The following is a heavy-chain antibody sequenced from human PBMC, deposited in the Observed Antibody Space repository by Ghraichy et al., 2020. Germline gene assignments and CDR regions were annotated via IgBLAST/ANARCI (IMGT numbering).Heavy chain of an antibody. Sequence: ESLNISCAVYGGSFSGYYWSWIRQPPGKGLEWIGEINHSGSTNYNPSLKSRVTISVDTSKNQFSLKLSSVTAADTAVYYCARGAFGASGYFDYWGQGTLVTVSS. V-gene: IGHV4-34*01. CDR2: INHSGST. J-gene: IGHJ4*02. D-gene: IGHD3-3*01. CDR1: GGSFSGYY. CDR3: ARGAFGASGYFDY.